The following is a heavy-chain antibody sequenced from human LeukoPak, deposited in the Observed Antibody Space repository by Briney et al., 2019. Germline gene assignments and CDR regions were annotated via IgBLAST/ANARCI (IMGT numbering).Heavy chain of an antibody. CDR3: AREPIVVVVAATHWFDP. Sequence: GESLRISCKGSGYSFTSYRISWVRQMPGKGLEWMGRIDPSDSYTNYSPSFQGHVTISADKSISTAYLQWSSLKASDTAMYYCAREPIVVVVAATHWFDPWGQGTLVTVSS. D-gene: IGHD2-15*01. V-gene: IGHV5-10-1*01. CDR2: IDPSDSYT. J-gene: IGHJ5*02. CDR1: GYSFTSYR.